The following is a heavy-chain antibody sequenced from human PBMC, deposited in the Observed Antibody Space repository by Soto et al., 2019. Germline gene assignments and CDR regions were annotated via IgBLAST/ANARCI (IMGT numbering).Heavy chain of an antibody. CDR2: IYYSGST. V-gene: IGHV4-31*03. CDR3: AKGPVVVVAATLNDAFDI. Sequence: SGTLSLTCTVSGGSISRCGYYWSWIRQRPGKGLEWIGYIYYSGSTYYNPSLKSRVTISVDTSKNQFSLKLSSVTAADTAVYYCAKGPVVVVAATLNDAFDIWGQGTMVTVSS. D-gene: IGHD2-15*01. J-gene: IGHJ3*02. CDR1: GGSISRCGYY.